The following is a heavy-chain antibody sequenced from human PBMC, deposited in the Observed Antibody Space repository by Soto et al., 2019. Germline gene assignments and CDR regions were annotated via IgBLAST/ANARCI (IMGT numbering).Heavy chain of an antibody. V-gene: IGHV1-18*01. CDR1: ERTFTTYG. CDR2: ISAYNGNT. CDR3: ARDGGYGDLNYYYGMDV. Sequence: XSMKVSFNPSERTFTTYGISXLRHTPGQRLEWMGWISAYNGNTNYAQKLQGRVTMTTDTSTSTAYMELRSLRSDDKAVYYCARDGGYGDLNYYYGMDVWGQGTTVTVSS. D-gene: IGHD4-17*01. J-gene: IGHJ6*02.